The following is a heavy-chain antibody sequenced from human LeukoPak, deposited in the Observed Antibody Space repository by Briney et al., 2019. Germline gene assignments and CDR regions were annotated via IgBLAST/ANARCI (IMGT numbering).Heavy chain of an antibody. J-gene: IGHJ4*02. CDR3: ARRTYDILTGYLFDY. CDR2: IYPGDPDA. V-gene: IGHV5-51*01. D-gene: IGHD3-9*01. CDR1: GSIFSNYW. Sequence: GESLQISCKCSGSIFSNYWIAWGRQLPGKGLEYMGIIYPGDPDARYSPSFQGQVTMSADKSISSAYLQWSSLKASDNAIYYCARRTYDILTGYLFDYWGQGTLVTVSS.